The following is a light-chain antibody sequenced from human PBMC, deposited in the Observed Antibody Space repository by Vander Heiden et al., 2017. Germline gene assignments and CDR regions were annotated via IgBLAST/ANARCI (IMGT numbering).Light chain of an antibody. CDR3: AAWDDSLSGPV. Sequence: QSVLTQPPSASGTPGQRVTISCSGSSSNIGGNYVYWYQHLPGTSPNLLIYKNNQRPSGVPDRFSGSNSGTSASLSISGLRSEDEADYYCAAWDDSLSGPVFGGGTKLTVL. CDR2: KNN. CDR1: SSNIGGNY. J-gene: IGLJ3*02. V-gene: IGLV1-47*01.